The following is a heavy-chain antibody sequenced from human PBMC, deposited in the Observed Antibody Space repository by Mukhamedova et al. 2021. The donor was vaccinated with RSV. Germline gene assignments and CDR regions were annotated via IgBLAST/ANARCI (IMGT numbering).Heavy chain of an antibody. V-gene: IGHV3-7*04. CDR3: ARVVVNF. J-gene: IGHJ4*02. Sequence: GRFTISRDNAKNSLYLQMNSLRAEDTAVYYCARVVVNFWGQGTLVTVSS.